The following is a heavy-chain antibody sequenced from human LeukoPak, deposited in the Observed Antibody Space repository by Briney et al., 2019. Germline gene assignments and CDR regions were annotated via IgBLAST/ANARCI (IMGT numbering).Heavy chain of an antibody. CDR3: ARGNGYYQFDI. D-gene: IGHD3-22*01. Sequence: SETLSLTCTVSGGSISSNTYYWGWVRQPPGKGMEWIGTINYSGSTYYNPSLKSRVTISVDTSKNQFSLKLSPVTAADTAVYYCARGNGYYQFDIWGQGTMVTVSS. CDR1: GGSISSNTYY. CDR2: INYSGST. J-gene: IGHJ3*02. V-gene: IGHV4-39*07.